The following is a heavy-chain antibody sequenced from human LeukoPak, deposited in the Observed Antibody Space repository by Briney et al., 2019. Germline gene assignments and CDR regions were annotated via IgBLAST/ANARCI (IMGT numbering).Heavy chain of an antibody. D-gene: IGHD6-19*01. CDR1: GFTFNNYA. CDR2: ISGSSGST. CDR3: AKVYSIAVAGPVDY. Sequence: GGSLRLSCAASGFTFNNYAMTWVRQAPGKGPEWVSGISGSSGSTYYADSVKGRFTISRDNSKNTLNLQMNSLRVEDTAVYFCAKVYSIAVAGPVDYWGQGILVTVSS. V-gene: IGHV3-23*01. J-gene: IGHJ4*02.